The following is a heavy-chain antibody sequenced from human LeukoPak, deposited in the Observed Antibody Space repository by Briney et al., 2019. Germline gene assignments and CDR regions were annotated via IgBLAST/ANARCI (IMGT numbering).Heavy chain of an antibody. D-gene: IGHD5-18*01. J-gene: IGHJ3*02. CDR1: GFTFSSYS. V-gene: IGHV3-21*01. CDR3: ARDVAIQLWDDAFDI. Sequence: GALRLSCAASGFTFSSYSMNWVRQAPGKGLEWVSSISSSSSYIYYADSVKGRFTISRDNAKNSLYLQMNSLRAEDTAVYYCARDVAIQLWDDAFDIWGQGTMVTVSS. CDR2: ISSSSSYI.